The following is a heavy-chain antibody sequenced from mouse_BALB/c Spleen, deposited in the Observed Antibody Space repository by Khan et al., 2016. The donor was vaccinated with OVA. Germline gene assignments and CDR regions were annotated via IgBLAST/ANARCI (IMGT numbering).Heavy chain of an antibody. V-gene: IGHV5-6*01. J-gene: IGHJ2*01. CDR2: ISSGGNYT. CDR3: ATRDYYLCKVYFDY. Sequence: EVELVESGGDLVKPGGSLRLSCAASGFTFSSYDMSWVRQTPEKRLEWVATISSGGNYTYYPDNVKGRFPISGDNATNTLYLQMSSLKSEDTAVYYCATRDYYLCKVYFDYWGQGTTLTVSS. CDR1: GFTFSSYD. D-gene: IGHD1-1*01.